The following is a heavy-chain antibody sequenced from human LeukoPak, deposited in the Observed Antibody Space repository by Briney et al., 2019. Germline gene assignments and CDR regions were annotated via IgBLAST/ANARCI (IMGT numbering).Heavy chain of an antibody. Sequence: PGGSLRLSCAASGFTFSSYAMSWVRQAPGKGLEWVSVISSNTGGTYYADSVKGRFTISRDNSRNTLYLQMNSLRAEDTAIYYCAKASSGTSSASSNWGQGTLVTVSS. J-gene: IGHJ4*02. CDR3: AKASSGTSSASSN. V-gene: IGHV3-23*01. CDR2: ISSNTGGT. D-gene: IGHD6-19*01. CDR1: GFTFSSYA.